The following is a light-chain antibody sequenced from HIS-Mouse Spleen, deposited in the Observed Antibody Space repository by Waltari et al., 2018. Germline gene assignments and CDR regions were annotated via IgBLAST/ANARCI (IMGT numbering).Light chain of an antibody. J-gene: IGKJ4*01. Sequence: DIVMTQSPLSLPVTPGEPASISCRSSQSLLHSNGYNYLDWYQQKPGHYPQLLIYLGSTRASGVPDRFSGSGSGTDFTLKISRVEAEDVGVYYCMQALQTPLTFGGGTKVEIK. CDR3: MQALQTPLT. CDR1: QSLLHSNGYNY. CDR2: LGS. V-gene: IGKV2-28*01.